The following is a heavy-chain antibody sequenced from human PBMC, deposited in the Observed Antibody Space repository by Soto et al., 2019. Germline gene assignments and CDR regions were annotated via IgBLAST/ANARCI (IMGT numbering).Heavy chain of an antibody. CDR1: GFTLGDHA. Sequence: LRLSCTASGFTLGDHAMSWVRQAPGKGLEWVGFIRSKPYGGTTEYAASVKGRFTISRDDSKNTLYLQMNSLKTEDTAVYYCTSGEWELYYYYYGMDVWDQGTTVTVS. V-gene: IGHV3-49*04. J-gene: IGHJ6*02. D-gene: IGHD1-26*01. CDR2: IRSKPYGGTT. CDR3: TSGEWELYYYYYGMDV.